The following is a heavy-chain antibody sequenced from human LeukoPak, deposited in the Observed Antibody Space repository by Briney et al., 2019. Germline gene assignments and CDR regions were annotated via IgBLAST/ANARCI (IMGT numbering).Heavy chain of an antibody. CDR3: ARDRLWFGEGDAFDI. V-gene: IGHV4-59*01. D-gene: IGHD3-10*01. CDR2: TYYSGST. J-gene: IGHJ3*02. CDR1: GGSISSYY. Sequence: SETLSLTCTVSGGSISSYYWSWIRQPPGKGLEWIGYTYYSGSTNYNPSLKSRVTISVDTSKNQFSLKLSSVTAADTAVYYCARDRLWFGEGDAFDIWGQGTMVTVSS.